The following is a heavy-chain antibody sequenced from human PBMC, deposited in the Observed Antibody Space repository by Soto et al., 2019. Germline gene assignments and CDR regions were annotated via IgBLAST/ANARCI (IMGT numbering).Heavy chain of an antibody. Sequence: SETLSLTCTVSGGSISSYYWSWIRQPPGKGLEWIGYIYYSGSTNYNPSLKSQVTISVDTSKNQFSLKLSSVTAADTAVYYCARGTVTTAEYFQHWGQGTLVTVSS. CDR2: IYYSGST. CDR1: GGSISSYY. D-gene: IGHD4-17*01. V-gene: IGHV4-59*01. J-gene: IGHJ1*01. CDR3: ARGTVTTAEYFQH.